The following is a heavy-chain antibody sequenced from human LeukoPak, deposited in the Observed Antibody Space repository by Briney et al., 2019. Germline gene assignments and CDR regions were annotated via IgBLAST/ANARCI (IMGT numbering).Heavy chain of an antibody. D-gene: IGHD6-13*01. V-gene: IGHV2-5*02. Sequence: SGPTLVKPTQTLTLTCTFSGFSLSTSGVGVGWIRQPPGKALEWLALIYWDDDKLYSPSLKSRLTITKATSKNQVVLTMTNMDSVDTATYYCAHRGRYSSSWTFDYWGQGTMVTVSS. CDR3: AHRGRYSSSWTFDY. CDR2: IYWDDDK. J-gene: IGHJ4*02. CDR1: GFSLSTSGVG.